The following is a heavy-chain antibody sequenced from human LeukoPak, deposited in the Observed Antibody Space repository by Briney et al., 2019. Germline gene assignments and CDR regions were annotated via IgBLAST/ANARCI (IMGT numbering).Heavy chain of an antibody. CDR1: GGSISSYS. J-gene: IGHJ6*04. CDR3: ARDRRGYCSSTSCYGPYYYYGMDV. Sequence: SETLSLTCTVSGGSISSYSWSWIRQPPGKELEWIGYIYYSGSTNYNPSLKSRVTISVDTSKNQFSLKLSSVTASDTAVYYCARDRRGYCSSTSCYGPYYYYGMDVWGKGTTVTVSS. CDR2: IYYSGST. V-gene: IGHV4-59*01. D-gene: IGHD2-2*01.